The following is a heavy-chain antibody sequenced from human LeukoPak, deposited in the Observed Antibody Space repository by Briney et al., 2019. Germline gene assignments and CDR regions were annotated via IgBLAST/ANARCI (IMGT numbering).Heavy chain of an antibody. J-gene: IGHJ4*02. CDR3: ARRVYSSSWSYYFDY. V-gene: IGHV4-59*01. D-gene: IGHD6-13*01. CDR2: IHYSGST. CDR1: GGSISSYY. Sequence: SETLSLTCTVSGGSISSYYWSWVRQPPGRGLEWIGSIHYSGSTSYNPSLKCRVTISVDTSKNQFSLKLSSVTAADTAVYYCARRVYSSSWSYYFDYWGQGTLVTVSS.